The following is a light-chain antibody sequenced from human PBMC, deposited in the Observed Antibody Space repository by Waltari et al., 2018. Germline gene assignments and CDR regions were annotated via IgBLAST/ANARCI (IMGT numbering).Light chain of an antibody. CDR3: SSYAGSNLWV. J-gene: IGLJ3*02. CDR2: EVT. CDR1: SSDVGGYDY. Sequence: QSALTQPPSASGSPGQSVTISCTGTSSDVGGYDYVSWYQQHPDKAPKLMIYEVTRRPEGVPERFSGSKSGNTASLTVSGRQAEDEADYYCSSYAGSNLWVFGGGTKLTVL. V-gene: IGLV2-8*01.